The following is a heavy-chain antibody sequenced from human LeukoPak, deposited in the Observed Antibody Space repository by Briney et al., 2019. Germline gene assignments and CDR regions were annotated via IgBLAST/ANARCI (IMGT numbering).Heavy chain of an antibody. CDR1: RFTFNTYA. V-gene: IGHV3-23*01. D-gene: IGHD2-21*02. CDR3: AKDLEAYCGGDCYSQWGDAFDI. CDR2: ISGSGGST. J-gene: IGHJ3*02. Sequence: GGSLRLSCVASRFTFNTYAMSWVRQAPGKGLDWVSAISGSGGSTYYADSVKGRFTISRDNSKNTLYLQMNSLRAEDTAVYYCAKDLEAYCGGDCYSQWGDAFDIWGQGTMVTVSS.